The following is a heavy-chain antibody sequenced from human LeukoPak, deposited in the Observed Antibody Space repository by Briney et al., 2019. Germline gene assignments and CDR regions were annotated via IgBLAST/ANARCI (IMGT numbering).Heavy chain of an antibody. D-gene: IGHD2-8*01. CDR1: GGSITNTNYY. CDR2: VYHSGIT. J-gene: IGHJ5*02. CDR3: ARGLGVGVGYTNRFDP. Sequence: EASETLSLTCTVSGGSITNTNYYWAWIRQPPGEGLEWIGSVYHSGITYYTPSLKSRVTISVDTSKNQFSLKLSSVTAADTAVYYCARGLGVGVGYTNRFDPWGQGTLVTVSS. V-gene: IGHV4-39*07.